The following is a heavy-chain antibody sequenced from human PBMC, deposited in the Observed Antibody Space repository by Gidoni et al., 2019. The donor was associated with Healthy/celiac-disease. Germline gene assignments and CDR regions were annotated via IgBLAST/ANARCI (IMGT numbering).Heavy chain of an antibody. J-gene: IGHJ6*02. CDR3: ARDPNYYYYGMDV. Sequence: QVQLVQSGAAVKKPGSSVKVSCKASGGPFSSYTISWVRQAPGQGLEWMGRIIPILGIANYAQKFQGRVTITADKSTSTAYMELSSLRSEDTAVYYCARDPNYYYYGMDVWGQGTTVTVSS. V-gene: IGHV1-69*08. CDR1: GGPFSSYT. CDR2: IIPILGIA.